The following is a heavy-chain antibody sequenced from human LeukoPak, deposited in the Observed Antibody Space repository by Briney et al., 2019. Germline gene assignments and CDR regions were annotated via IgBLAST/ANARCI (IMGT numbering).Heavy chain of an antibody. CDR1: GFTFSSYS. CDR3: ARWSNKPAAWGYYYYYGMDV. Sequence: GGSLRLSCAASGFTFSSYSMNWVRQAPGKGLEWVSSISSSSSYIYYADSVKGRFTISRDNAKNSLYLQMNSLRAEDTAVYYCARWSNKPAAWGYYYYYGMDVWGQGTTVTVSS. V-gene: IGHV3-21*01. J-gene: IGHJ6*02. D-gene: IGHD2-2*01. CDR2: ISSSSSYI.